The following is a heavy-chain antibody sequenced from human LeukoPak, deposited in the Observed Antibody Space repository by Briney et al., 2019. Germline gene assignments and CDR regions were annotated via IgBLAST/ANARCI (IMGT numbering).Heavy chain of an antibody. Sequence: GASVKVSCKASGYTFTSYDINWVRQATGQGLEWMGWMNPNSGNTGYAQKFQGRVTITRNTSISKAYMELSSLRSEDTAVYYCARGDCSSTSCYSVELGYWGQGTLVTVSS. CDR1: GYTFTSYD. J-gene: IGHJ4*02. V-gene: IGHV1-8*03. CDR2: MNPNSGNT. D-gene: IGHD2-2*01. CDR3: ARGDCSSTSCYSVELGY.